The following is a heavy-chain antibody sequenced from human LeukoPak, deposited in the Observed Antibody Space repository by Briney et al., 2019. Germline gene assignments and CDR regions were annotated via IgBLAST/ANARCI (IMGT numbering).Heavy chain of an antibody. D-gene: IGHD3-10*01. J-gene: IGHJ4*02. V-gene: IGHV3-30*01. CDR1: GFIFSNYA. CDR2: ISSDGSKT. CDR3: ARDTTYWYDSGSSGPHYFDY. Sequence: GRSPRLSCAASGFIFSNYAMHWVRQAPGKGLEWVALISSDGSKTYHADSVKGRFSISRDNSKNTLYLQLNSLRAEDTSVYYCARDTTYWYDSGSSGPHYFDYWGQGTLVTVSS.